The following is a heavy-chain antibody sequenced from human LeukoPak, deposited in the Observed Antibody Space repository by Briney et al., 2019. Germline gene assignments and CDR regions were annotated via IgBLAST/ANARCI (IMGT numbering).Heavy chain of an antibody. V-gene: IGHV3-21*01. CDR2: ISSTSSYI. CDR1: GFTFSIYT. J-gene: IGHJ3*02. CDR3: ASHANDHDAFDI. Sequence: PGGSLRLSCAPSGFTFSIYTMNWVRQAPEKGLEWVSSISSTSSYIYYADSVKGRFTISRDNANNSLYLQMNSLRAEDTAVYYCASHANDHDAFDIWGQGTMVTVSS.